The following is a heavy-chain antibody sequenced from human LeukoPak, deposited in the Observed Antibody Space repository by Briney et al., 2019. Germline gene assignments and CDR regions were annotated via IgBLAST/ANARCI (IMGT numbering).Heavy chain of an antibody. D-gene: IGHD3-10*02. CDR2: ISNDGSVQ. CDR1: GFTFTHHF. Sequence: GGSLRLSCAASGFTFTHHFMHWVRQAPGQVLEWVAVISNDGSVQYYPDSVKGRFTISRDNSRNTLYLQMNSLRAEDTAVYYCAELGITMIGGVWGKGTTVTISS. CDR3: AELGITMIGGV. J-gene: IGHJ6*04. V-gene: IGHV3-30*04.